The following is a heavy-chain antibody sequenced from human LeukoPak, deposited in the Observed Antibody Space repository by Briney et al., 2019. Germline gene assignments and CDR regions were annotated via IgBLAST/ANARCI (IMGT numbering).Heavy chain of an antibody. CDR3: TRDQIVVVPAAMN. CDR2: IRSKAYGGTT. D-gene: IGHD2-2*01. V-gene: IGHV3-49*03. Sequence: PGGSLRLSCTASGFTFGDYAMSWFRQAPGRGLEWVGFIRSKAYGGTTEYAASVKGRFTISRDDSKSIAYLQMNSLKTEDTAVYYCTRDQIVVVPAAMNWGQGTLVTVSS. J-gene: IGHJ4*02. CDR1: GFTFGDYA.